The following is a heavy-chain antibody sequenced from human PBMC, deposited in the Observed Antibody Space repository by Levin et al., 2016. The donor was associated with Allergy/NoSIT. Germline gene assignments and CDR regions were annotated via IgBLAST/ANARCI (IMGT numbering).Heavy chain of an antibody. CDR3: ARDTPRLYGGNSRYHAFDI. V-gene: IGHV1-69*13. CDR1: GGTFSTYA. J-gene: IGHJ3*02. D-gene: IGHD4-23*01. Sequence: SVKVSCKASGGTFSTYAISWVRRAPGLGLEWMGGIVPQFDTTNYAQKFQGRVTITADVSTSTAYMELTSLRSEDTAVYFCARDTPRLYGGNSRYHAFDIWGQGTKVDVSS. CDR2: IVPQFDTT.